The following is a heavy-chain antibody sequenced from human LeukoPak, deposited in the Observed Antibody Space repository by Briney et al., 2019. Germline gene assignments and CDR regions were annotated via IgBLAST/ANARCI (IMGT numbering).Heavy chain of an antibody. D-gene: IGHD3-22*01. CDR2: IRYDGSNK. CDR3: ARGLGYNTSGYSYY. Sequence: PGGSLRLSCAASGFTFSSYGMHWVRQAPGKGLEWVAFIRYDGSNKYYADSVKGRFTISRDNSKNTLYLQMNSLRAEDTAVYYCARGLGYNTSGYSYYWGQGTLVTVSS. J-gene: IGHJ4*02. CDR1: GFTFSSYG. V-gene: IGHV3-30*02.